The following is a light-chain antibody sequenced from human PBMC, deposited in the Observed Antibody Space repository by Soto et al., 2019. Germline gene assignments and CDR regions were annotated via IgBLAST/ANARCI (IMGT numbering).Light chain of an antibody. CDR2: GAS. V-gene: IGKV3-15*01. CDR1: QTISND. CDR3: QDNNKWPPVT. Sequence: EVVMTQSPATVSVSPGEGVTLSCRASQTISNDLAWYQQKPGQAPRLLIYGASTRATGVPARFGGCGSGTDFTLTISSLQSEGFVFYYCQDNNKWPPVTFGGGTKVEIK. J-gene: IGKJ4*01.